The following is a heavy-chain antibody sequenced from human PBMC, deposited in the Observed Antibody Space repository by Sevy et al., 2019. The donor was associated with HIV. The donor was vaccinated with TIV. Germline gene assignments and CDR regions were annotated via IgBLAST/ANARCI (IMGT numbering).Heavy chain of an antibody. J-gene: IGHJ4*02. D-gene: IGHD2-21*02. V-gene: IGHV3-48*03. CDR2: ISSSGSSI. Sequence: WGSLRLSCAASGFIFSSYEMRWVRQAPGKGLEWVSYISSSGSSIYPADSVKGRFTISRDNAKNSLYLQMNSLRAEDTALYYCARGPWGDPLDYWGQGTLVTVSS. CDR3: ARGPWGDPLDY. CDR1: GFIFSSYE.